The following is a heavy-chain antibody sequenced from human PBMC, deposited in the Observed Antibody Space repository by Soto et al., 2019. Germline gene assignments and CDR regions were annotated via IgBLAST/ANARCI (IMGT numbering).Heavy chain of an antibody. Sequence: SETLSLTCTVSGGSITRGGHYWSWIRQHPGKGLEWIGYIYYSGSTHYNPSLKSRVTISVDTSKNQFSLKVRSVNVADTAVYYCARDQGGITISGVPYGMDVWGQGTTVTVSS. CDR1: GGSITRGGHY. CDR3: ARDQGGITISGVPYGMDV. J-gene: IGHJ6*02. CDR2: IYYSGST. V-gene: IGHV4-31*03. D-gene: IGHD3-3*01.